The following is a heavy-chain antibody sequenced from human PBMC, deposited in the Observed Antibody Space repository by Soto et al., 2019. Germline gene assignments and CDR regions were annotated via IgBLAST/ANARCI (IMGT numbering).Heavy chain of an antibody. J-gene: IGHJ5*02. Sequence: LRLSCAASGFTFSSYWMSWVRQAPGKGLEWVANIKQDGSEKYYVDSVKGRFTISRDNAKNSLYLQMNSLRAEDAAVYYCAKDNSYYYGSGSYQNWFDPWGQGTLVTVSS. CDR1: GFTFSSYW. CDR3: AKDNSYYYGSGSYQNWFDP. CDR2: IKQDGSEK. D-gene: IGHD3-10*01. V-gene: IGHV3-7*01.